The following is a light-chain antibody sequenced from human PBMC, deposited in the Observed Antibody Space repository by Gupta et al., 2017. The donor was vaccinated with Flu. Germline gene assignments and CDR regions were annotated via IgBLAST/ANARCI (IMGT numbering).Light chain of an antibody. CDR3: QYYDSSKHYWV. Sequence: NFMLTQPHSVSDSPGKTVTISCTRSVGSIASDYVQWYQQRPGSAPNIVILVDNRRPSGVPDPFSGFIDTSSNYASPPTTGLKTEEEADDYCQYYDSSKHYWVFGGGTKLTVL. CDR1: VGSIASDY. J-gene: IGLJ3*02. V-gene: IGLV6-57*03. CDR2: VDN.